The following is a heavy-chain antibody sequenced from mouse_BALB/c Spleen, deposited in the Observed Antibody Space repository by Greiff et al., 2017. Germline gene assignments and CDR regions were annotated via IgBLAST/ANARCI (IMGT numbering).Heavy chain of an antibody. CDR3: AREDGYDGFYAMDY. Sequence: DVMLVESGGGLVQPGGSLKLSCAASGFTFSSYTMSWVRQTPEKRLEWVAYISNGGGSTYYPDTVKGRFTISRDNAKNTLYLQMSSLKSEDTAMYYCAREDGYDGFYAMDYWGQGTSVTVSS. V-gene: IGHV5-12-2*01. D-gene: IGHD2-2*01. J-gene: IGHJ4*01. CDR2: ISNGGGST. CDR1: GFTFSSYT.